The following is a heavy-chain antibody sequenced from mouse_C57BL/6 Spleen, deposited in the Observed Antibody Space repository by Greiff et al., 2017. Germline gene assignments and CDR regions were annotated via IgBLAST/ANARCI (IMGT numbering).Heavy chain of an antibody. V-gene: IGHV1-74*01. CDR2: IHPSDSET. J-gene: IGHJ3*01. Sequence: QVQLQQPGAELVKPGASVKVSCKASGYTFTSYWMHWVKQRPGQGLEWIGRIHPSDSETHYNQKFKDKATLTVDKSSSTAYMQLSSLTSEDSAVYYCAREELGRGFAYWGQGTLVTVSA. CDR1: GYTFTSYW. CDR3: AREELGRGFAY. D-gene: IGHD4-1*01.